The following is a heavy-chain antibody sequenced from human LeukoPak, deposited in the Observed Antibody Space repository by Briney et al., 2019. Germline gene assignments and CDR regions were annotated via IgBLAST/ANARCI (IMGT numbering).Heavy chain of an antibody. CDR1: GFTFSNEA. D-gene: IGHD4-11*01. CDR3: TKVRSGSSNWALRVFDY. V-gene: IGHV3-23*01. CDR2: ISPGGGTT. J-gene: IGHJ4*02. Sequence: GGSLRLSCAVSGFTFSNEAMGWVRQLRGGGLEWVSTISPGGGTTYYAEPMKGRFTISRDNSKSTLYLEMNSLRVEDTAVYYCTKVRSGSSNWALRVFDYWGQGALVTVSS.